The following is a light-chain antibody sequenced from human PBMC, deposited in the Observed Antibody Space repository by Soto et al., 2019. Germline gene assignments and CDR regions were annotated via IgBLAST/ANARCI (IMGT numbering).Light chain of an antibody. CDR3: QQYNKWPLT. CDR1: QSVSSN. CDR2: HAS. Sequence: EIVMTQSPATLSVSPGERATLSCRASQSVSSNLAWYQQKPGQAPWLLIYHASTRATGIPARFSGSGSGTEFTLTISSLQSEDFAVYYCQQYNKWPLTFGGGTKVEIK. V-gene: IGKV3-15*01. J-gene: IGKJ4*01.